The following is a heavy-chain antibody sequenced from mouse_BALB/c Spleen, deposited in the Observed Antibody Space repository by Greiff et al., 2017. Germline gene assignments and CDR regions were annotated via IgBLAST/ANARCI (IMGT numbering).Heavy chain of an antibody. CDR3: ARATMITWFAY. Sequence: VQLKESGGGLVKPGGSLKLSCAASGFTFSDYYMYWVRQTPEKRLEWVATISDGGSYTYYPDSVKGRFTISRDNAKNNLYLQMSSLKSEDTAMYYCARATMITWFAYWGQGTLVTVSA. J-gene: IGHJ3*01. CDR1: GFTFSDYY. V-gene: IGHV5-4*02. CDR2: ISDGGSYT. D-gene: IGHD2-4*01.